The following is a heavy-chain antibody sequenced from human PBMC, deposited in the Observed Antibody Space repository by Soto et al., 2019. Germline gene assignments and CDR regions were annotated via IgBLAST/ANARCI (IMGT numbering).Heavy chain of an antibody. J-gene: IGHJ6*02. D-gene: IGHD2-15*01. CDR2: IYYTGSA. V-gene: IGHV4-31*03. CDR1: GGSIGSGDYY. CDR3: ARDAGSEAMDV. Sequence: QVQLQESGPGLVKPSQTLSLTCTVSGGSIGSGDYYWSWNRQLPGKGLEWIGYIYYTGSAYYNPSLQSRVTISVDTSKNQLSLKLTSVTAADTAVYYCARDAGSEAMDVWGQGTTVTVSS.